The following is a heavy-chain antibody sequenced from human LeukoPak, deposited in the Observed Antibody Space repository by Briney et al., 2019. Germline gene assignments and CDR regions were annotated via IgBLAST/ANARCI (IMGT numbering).Heavy chain of an antibody. CDR2: ISTTGGST. Sequence: GGSLRLSCAASGFTFSSYAMSWVRQAPGKGLEWVSGISTTGGSTSYADSVKGRFTISRDNPRNTLYMQVNSLRAEDTAVYYCAKDLIGLAYYFDYWGQGTLVTVSS. V-gene: IGHV3-23*01. CDR3: AKDLIGLAYYFDY. J-gene: IGHJ4*02. D-gene: IGHD3-16*02. CDR1: GFTFSSYA.